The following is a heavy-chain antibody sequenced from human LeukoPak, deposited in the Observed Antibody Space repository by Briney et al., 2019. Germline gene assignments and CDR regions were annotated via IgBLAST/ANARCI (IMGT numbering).Heavy chain of an antibody. V-gene: IGHV1-2*06. Sequence: GASVKVSCEASGYTFTGYYMHWVRQAPGQGLEWMGRINPNSGGTNYAQKFQGRVTMTRDTSISTAYMELSRLRSDDTAVYYCARVRSGSSGYSLFDYWGQGTLVTVSS. J-gene: IGHJ4*02. CDR3: ARVRSGSSGYSLFDY. CDR2: INPNSGGT. CDR1: GYTFTGYY. D-gene: IGHD3-22*01.